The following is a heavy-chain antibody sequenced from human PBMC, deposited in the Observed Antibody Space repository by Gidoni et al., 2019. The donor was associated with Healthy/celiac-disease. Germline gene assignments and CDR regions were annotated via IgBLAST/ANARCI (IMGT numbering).Heavy chain of an antibody. D-gene: IGHD6-13*01. V-gene: IGHV1-46*01. Sequence: VKVSCKASGYTFTSYYMHWVRQAPGQGLEWMGIINPSGGSTSYAQKFQGRVTMTRDTSTSTVYMELSSLRSEDTAVYYCAREFFTRASSWYQYYFDYWGQGTLVTVSS. CDR1: GYTFTSYY. CDR3: AREFFTRASSWYQYYFDY. CDR2: INPSGGST. J-gene: IGHJ4*02.